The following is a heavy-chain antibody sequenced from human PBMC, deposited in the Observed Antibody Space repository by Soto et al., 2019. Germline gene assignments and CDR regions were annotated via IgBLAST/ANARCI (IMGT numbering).Heavy chain of an antibody. CDR3: TRGLATPSYYYYGMDV. CDR1: GFTFGDYA. Sequence: GGSLRLSCTASGFTFGDYAMSWFRQAPGKGLEWVGFIRSKAYGGTTEYAASVKGRFTISRDDSKSIAYLQMNSLKTEDTAVYYCTRGLATPSYYYYGMDVWGQGTTVTVSS. D-gene: IGHD2-15*01. J-gene: IGHJ6*02. V-gene: IGHV3-49*03. CDR2: IRSKAYGGTT.